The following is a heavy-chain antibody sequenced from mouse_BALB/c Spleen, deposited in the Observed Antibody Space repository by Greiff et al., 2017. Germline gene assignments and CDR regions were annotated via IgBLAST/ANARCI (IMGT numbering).Heavy chain of an antibody. CDR2: ISSGSSTI. D-gene: IGHD2-14*01. J-gene: IGHJ3*01. CDR1: GFTFSSFG. Sequence: EVKLVESGGGLVQPGGSRKLSCAASGFTFSSFGMHWVRQAPEKGLEWVAYISSGSSTIYYADTVKGRFTISRDNPKNTLFLQMTSLRSEDTARYYWAYYRYDGVAYWGQGTLGTVSA. V-gene: IGHV5-17*02. CDR3: AYYRYDGVAY.